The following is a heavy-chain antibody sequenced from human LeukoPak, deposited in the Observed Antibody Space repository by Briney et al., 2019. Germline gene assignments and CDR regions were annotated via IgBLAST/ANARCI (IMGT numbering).Heavy chain of an antibody. CDR1: GYTFTTYG. CDR2: ISAYNGNT. D-gene: IGHD7-27*01. V-gene: IGHV1-18*01. Sequence: ASVKVSCKASGYTFTTYGITWVRQAPGQGPEWMGWISAYNGNTKYAEKFQGRVTLTTDTFTSTAYMELRSLRSDDSAIYYCARNWGSASGNYYFYGMDVWGQGTTVTVSS. CDR3: ARNWGSASGNYYFYGMDV. J-gene: IGHJ6*02.